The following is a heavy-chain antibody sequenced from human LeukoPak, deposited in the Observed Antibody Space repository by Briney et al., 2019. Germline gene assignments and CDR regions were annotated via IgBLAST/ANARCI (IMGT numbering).Heavy chain of an antibody. CDR1: GYAFTSYG. CDR3: ARDHAYDSSGCYYGQIDY. CDR2: ISAYNGNT. Sequence: ASVKVSCKASGYAFTSYGISWVRQAPGQGLEWMGWISAYNGNTNYAQTLQGRVTMTTDTSTTTAYMELRSLRSDDTAVYYCARDHAYDSSGCYYGQIDYWGQGTLVTVSS. V-gene: IGHV1-18*01. J-gene: IGHJ4*02. D-gene: IGHD3-22*01.